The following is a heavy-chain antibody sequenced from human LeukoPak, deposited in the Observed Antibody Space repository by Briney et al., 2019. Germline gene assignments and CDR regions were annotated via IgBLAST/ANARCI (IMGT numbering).Heavy chain of an antibody. CDR1: GYTFTAYY. J-gene: IGHJ6*03. D-gene: IGHD2-21*02. CDR2: INHNSGDT. CDR3: ARGVTARGFYYYMDV. V-gene: IGHV1-2*02. Sequence: ASVKVSCKASGYTFTAYYMHWVRQAPGQGLEWMGWINHNSGDTNYAQKFQGRVTMTRDTSISTAYMELSRLKSDDTAVFYCARGVTARGFYYYMDVWGKGTTVTISS.